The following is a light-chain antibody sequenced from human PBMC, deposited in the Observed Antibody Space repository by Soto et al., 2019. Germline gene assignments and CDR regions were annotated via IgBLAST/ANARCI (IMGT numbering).Light chain of an antibody. CDR2: RAS. CDR3: QQSYNSPPIT. CDR1: QNIDRW. J-gene: IGKJ5*01. Sequence: DIQMTQSPSTLSASLGDIVTMTCLASQNIDRWLAWYQQKPGKAPKILSYRASSLESGVPLRFSGSGSGAEFTLTISSLQPDDFATYYCQQSYNSPPITFGQGTRLEIK. V-gene: IGKV1-5*03.